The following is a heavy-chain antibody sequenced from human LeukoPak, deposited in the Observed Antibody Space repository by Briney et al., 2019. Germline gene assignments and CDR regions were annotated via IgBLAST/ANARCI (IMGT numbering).Heavy chain of an antibody. Sequence: ASVKVSCKASGYTFTGYYMHWVRQAPGQGLEWMGRINPNSGGTNYAQKFQGRVTMTRDTSISTAYMELSRPRSDDTAVYYCARRGALGMGATTDAFDIWGQGTMVTVSS. D-gene: IGHD1-26*01. CDR2: INPNSGGT. CDR1: GYTFTGYY. J-gene: IGHJ3*02. CDR3: ARRGALGMGATTDAFDI. V-gene: IGHV1-2*06.